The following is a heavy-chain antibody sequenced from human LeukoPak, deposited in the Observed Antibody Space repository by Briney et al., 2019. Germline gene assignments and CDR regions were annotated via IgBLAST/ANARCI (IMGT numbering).Heavy chain of an antibody. D-gene: IGHD6-19*01. Sequence: GGSLRLSCAASGFTFSNYEMNWVRQAPGKGLEWVSAISCSGGRIYYADSVKGRFTISRDNSKHPLYLQMNSLRAQDTAVYYCAKDRSIAVAGVQLRAVDYWGQGTLVTVSS. CDR2: ISCSGGRI. V-gene: IGHV3-23*01. CDR1: GFTFSNYE. J-gene: IGHJ4*02. CDR3: AKDRSIAVAGVQLRAVDY.